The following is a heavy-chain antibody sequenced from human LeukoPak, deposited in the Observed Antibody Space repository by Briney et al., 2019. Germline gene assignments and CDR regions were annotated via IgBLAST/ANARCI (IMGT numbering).Heavy chain of an antibody. D-gene: IGHD3-10*01. CDR2: IKEDGSET. J-gene: IGHJ4*02. CDR1: GFTFSSYW. CDR3: ARDHLPFDFDY. V-gene: IGHV3-7*03. Sequence: LGGSLRLSCAASGFTFSSYWMSWVRQAPGKGLEWVANIKEDGSETYYVDSVKGRFTISRDNAKNSLYLQMNNLRAEDTAVYYCARDHLPFDFDYWGQGTLATVSS.